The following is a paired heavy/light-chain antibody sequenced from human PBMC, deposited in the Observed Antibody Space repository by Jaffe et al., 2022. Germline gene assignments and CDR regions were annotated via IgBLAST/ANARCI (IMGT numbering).Light chain of an antibody. Sequence: EIVMTQSPATLSVSPGERATLSCRASQSVSSNLAWYQQKPGQAPRLLIYGASTRATGIPARFSGSGSGTEFTLTISSLQSEDFAVYYCQQYNNWPFLYTFGQGTKLEIK. J-gene: IGKJ2*01. CDR1: QSVSSN. CDR2: GAS. V-gene: IGKV3-15*01. CDR3: QQYNNWPFLYT.
Heavy chain of an antibody. Sequence: QVQLQESGPGLVKPSETLSLTCTVSGGSISSYYWSWIRQPPGKGLEWIGYIYYSGSTNYNPSLKSRVTISVDTSKNQFSLKLSSVTAADTAVYYCATTYYYGSGYSLGWYFDLWGRGTLVTVSS. CDR3: ATTYYYGSGYSLGWYFDL. J-gene: IGHJ2*01. V-gene: IGHV4-59*01. CDR1: GGSISSYY. CDR2: IYYSGST. D-gene: IGHD3-10*01.